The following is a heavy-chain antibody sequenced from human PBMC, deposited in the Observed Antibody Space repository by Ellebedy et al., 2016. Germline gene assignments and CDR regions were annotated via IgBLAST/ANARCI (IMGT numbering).Heavy chain of an antibody. D-gene: IGHD1-1*01. CDR1: GGSVSSDY. CDR3: AKWNDVWKAFDV. V-gene: IGHV4-59*02. CDR2: VFHTGTA. Sequence: SETLSLTCNVSGGSVSSDYWNWIRRPPGKGLEWIGYVFHTGTANYNPSLNSRATMSVDTSKSQFSLRLTSVTAAGTAVYYCAKWNDVWKAFDVWGQGTMVTVSS. J-gene: IGHJ3*01.